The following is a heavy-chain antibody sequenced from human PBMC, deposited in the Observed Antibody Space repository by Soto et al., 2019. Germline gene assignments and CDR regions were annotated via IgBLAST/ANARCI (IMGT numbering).Heavy chain of an antibody. CDR3: ARDRKIVGATGYYYYYGMDV. CDR1: GYTFTGYY. D-gene: IGHD1-26*01. Sequence: ASVKVSCKASGYTFTGYYMHWVRQAPGQGLEWMGWINPNSGGTNYAQKFQGWVTMTRDTSISTAYMELSRLRSDDTAVYYCARDRKIVGATGYYYYYGMDVWGQGTTVTVS. V-gene: IGHV1-2*04. J-gene: IGHJ6*02. CDR2: INPNSGGT.